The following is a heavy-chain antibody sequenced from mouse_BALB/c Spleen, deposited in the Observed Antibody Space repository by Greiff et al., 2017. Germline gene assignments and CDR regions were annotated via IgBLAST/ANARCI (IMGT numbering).Heavy chain of an antibody. CDR1: GYSITSGYY. CDR2: ISYDGSN. CDR3: ARAPWGYFDY. J-gene: IGHJ2*01. Sequence: EVKLVESGPGLVKPSQSLSLTCSVTGYSITSGYYWNWIRQFPGNKLEWMGYISYDGSNNYNPSLKNRISITRDTSKNQFFLKLNSVTTEDTATYYCARAPWGYFDYWGQGTTLTVSS. V-gene: IGHV3-6*02.